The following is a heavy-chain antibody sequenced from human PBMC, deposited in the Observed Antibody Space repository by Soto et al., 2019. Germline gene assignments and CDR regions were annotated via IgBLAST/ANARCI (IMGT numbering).Heavy chain of an antibody. CDR3: ARGRYDFWSGYFPITFDY. CDR1: GGSFSGYY. Sequence: SETLSLTCAVYGGSFSGYYWSWIRQPPGKGLEWIGEINHSGSTNYNPSLKSRVTISVDTSKNQFSLKLSSVTAADTAVYYCARGRYDFWSGYFPITFDYWGQGTLVTVSS. J-gene: IGHJ4*02. CDR2: INHSGST. D-gene: IGHD3-3*01. V-gene: IGHV4-34*01.